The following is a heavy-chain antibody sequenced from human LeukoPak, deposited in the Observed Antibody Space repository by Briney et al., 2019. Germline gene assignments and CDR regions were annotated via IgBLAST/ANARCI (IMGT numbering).Heavy chain of an antibody. Sequence: GGSLKLSCATSGINFTTFRMHWVRQAPGEGPVWVARLNHDGSSANYVASVKGRFTISRDNAKNTVYLQMNSLRAEDTAVYYCVRDWGYESGRYWQKYFDTWGQGTLVTVSS. J-gene: IGHJ4*02. CDR1: GINFTTFR. CDR3: VRDWGYESGRYWQKYFDT. CDR2: LNHDGSSA. V-gene: IGHV3-74*01. D-gene: IGHD3-22*01.